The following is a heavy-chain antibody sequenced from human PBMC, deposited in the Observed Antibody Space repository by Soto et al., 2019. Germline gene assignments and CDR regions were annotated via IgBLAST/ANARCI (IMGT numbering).Heavy chain of an antibody. Sequence: VKVSCKASGYTFTGYYMHWVRQAPGQGLEWMGWINPNSGGTNYAQKFQGWVTMTRDTSISTAYMELSRLRSDDTAVYYCARDRRRSCSSTSCYIYYYGIDVWGQGTTVTVSS. CDR2: INPNSGGT. J-gene: IGHJ6*02. CDR3: ARDRRRSCSSTSCYIYYYGIDV. D-gene: IGHD2-2*02. V-gene: IGHV1-2*04. CDR1: GYTFTGYY.